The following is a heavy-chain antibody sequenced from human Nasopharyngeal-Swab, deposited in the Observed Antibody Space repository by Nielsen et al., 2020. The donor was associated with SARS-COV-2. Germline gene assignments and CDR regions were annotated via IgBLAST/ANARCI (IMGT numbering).Heavy chain of an antibody. Sequence: GGSLRLSCVVSGFTFSDHWMNWVRQAPGKGLEWVANIKPDGSEKYYVDSVKGRFTISRDNAKNSLYLQMNSLRAEDTAIYYCTRDLERWLQADYYNYYGMDVWGQGTTVTVSS. CDR2: IKPDGSEK. CDR1: GFTFSDHW. CDR3: TRDLERWLQADYYNYYGMDV. D-gene: IGHD5-24*01. V-gene: IGHV3-7*01. J-gene: IGHJ6*02.